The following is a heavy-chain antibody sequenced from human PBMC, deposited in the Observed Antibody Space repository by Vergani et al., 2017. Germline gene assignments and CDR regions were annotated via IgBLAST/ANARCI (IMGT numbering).Heavy chain of an antibody. V-gene: IGHV1-46*03. D-gene: IGHD2-2*01. Sequence: QVQLVQSGAEVKKPGASVKVSCKASGYTFTSHYMNWVRQAPGQGLEWMGIINPSGGSTTYAQKFQGRVTMTRDTSTSTVYMGLSSLRSEDTAVYYCARAYCSSSSCPSYYMDVWGKGTTVTVSS. CDR3: ARAYCSSSSCPSYYMDV. CDR1: GYTFTSHY. J-gene: IGHJ6*03. CDR2: INPSGGST.